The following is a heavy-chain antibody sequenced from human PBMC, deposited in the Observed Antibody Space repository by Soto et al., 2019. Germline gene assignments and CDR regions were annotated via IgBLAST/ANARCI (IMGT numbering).Heavy chain of an antibody. CDR3: ATGSMQQLVGVRLAFDY. CDR2: FDPEDGET. J-gene: IGHJ4*02. Sequence: VNVSYKVPEYTLTELSMHCVRPAPGKGLEWMGGFDPEDGETIYAQKFQGRVTMTEDTSTDTAYMELSSLRSEDTAVYYCATGSMQQLVGVRLAFDYWGQGTLVTAS. V-gene: IGHV1-24*01. D-gene: IGHD6-13*01. CDR1: EYTLTELS.